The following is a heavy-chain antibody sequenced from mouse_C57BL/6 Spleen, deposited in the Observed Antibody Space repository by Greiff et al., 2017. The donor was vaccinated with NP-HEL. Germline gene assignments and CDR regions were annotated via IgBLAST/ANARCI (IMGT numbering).Heavy chain of an antibody. V-gene: IGHV1-15*01. CDR3: TRPGALGDY. D-gene: IGHD4-1*01. J-gene: IGHJ2*01. CDR1: GYTFTDYE. CDR2: IDPETGGT. Sequence: QVQLQQSGAELVRPGASVTLSCKASGYTFTDYEMHWVKQTPVHGLEWIGAIDPETGGTAYNQKFKGKAILTADKSSSTAYMELRSLTSEDSAVYYCTRPGALGDYWGQGTTLTVSS.